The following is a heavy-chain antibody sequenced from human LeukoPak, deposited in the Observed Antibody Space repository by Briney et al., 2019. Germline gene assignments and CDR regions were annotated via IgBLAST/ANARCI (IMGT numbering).Heavy chain of an antibody. D-gene: IGHD2-21*01. Sequence: NPSETLSLTCTVSGGSISSYYWNWIRQPAGKGLEWMGRIYTSGSTTYNPSLRGRITMSVDTPKNQFSLKLTSMTAADTAVYFCASTWSYSFDYWGQGALVTVSS. CDR1: GGSISSYY. CDR2: IYTSGST. V-gene: IGHV4-4*07. J-gene: IGHJ4*02. CDR3: ASTWSYSFDY.